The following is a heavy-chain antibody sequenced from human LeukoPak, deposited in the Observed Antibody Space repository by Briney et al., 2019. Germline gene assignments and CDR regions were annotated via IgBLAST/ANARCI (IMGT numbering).Heavy chain of an antibody. CDR3: AKDSRRDGYH. V-gene: IGHV3-30*04. CDR1: GLTFSTYA. Sequence: QAGGSLRLSCAASGLTFSTYAMDWVRQAPGKGLEWVAVISYDGSNKYYADSVKGRFTISRDNSKNTLYLQINSLRAEDTAVYYCAKDSRRDGYHWGQGTLVIVSS. D-gene: IGHD5-24*01. CDR2: ISYDGSNK. J-gene: IGHJ4*02.